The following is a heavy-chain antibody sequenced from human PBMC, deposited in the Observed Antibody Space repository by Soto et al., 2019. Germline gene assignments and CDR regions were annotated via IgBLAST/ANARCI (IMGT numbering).Heavy chain of an antibody. Sequence: PXGSLRLSCAASGFTFSSYPMHWVRQAPGKGLEWVSIISYDGGLQYYADSVKGRFSISRDNSKNTLYLQMSSLRPEDTAVYFXXXXXXXQLXFXFGMDVWGQGTTVTVSS. CDR2: ISYDGGLQ. V-gene: IGHV3-30-3*01. D-gene: IGHD1-1*01. CDR1: GFTFSSYP. J-gene: IGHJ6*02. CDR3: XXXXXXQLXFXFGMDV.